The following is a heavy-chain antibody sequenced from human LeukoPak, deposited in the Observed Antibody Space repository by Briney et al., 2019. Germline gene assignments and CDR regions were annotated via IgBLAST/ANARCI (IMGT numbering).Heavy chain of an antibody. CDR1: GGSFSGCY. CDR3: ARGGWPRLRSFDY. Sequence: SETLSLTCAVYGGSFSGCYWSWIREPPGKGLEWIGEINHSGSTNYNPSLKSRVTLSVDKSKNQFSLKLSSVPAADAAVYYCARGGWPRLRSFDYRGPGTLWTVSS. V-gene: IGHV4-34*01. D-gene: IGHD4-17*01. J-gene: IGHJ4*02. CDR2: INHSGST.